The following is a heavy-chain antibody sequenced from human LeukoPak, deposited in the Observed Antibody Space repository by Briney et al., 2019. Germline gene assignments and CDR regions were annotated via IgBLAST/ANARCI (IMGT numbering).Heavy chain of an antibody. Sequence: GGSLRLSCAASGFTFSSYSMNWVRQAPGKGLEWVSSISSSSSYIYYADSVKGRFTISRDNAKNSLYLQMNSLRAEDTAVYYCARRAAGTREVLSYYMDVWGKGTTVTVSS. CDR2: ISSSSSYI. V-gene: IGHV3-21*01. CDR3: ARRAAGTREVLSYYMDV. D-gene: IGHD1-7*01. J-gene: IGHJ6*03. CDR1: GFTFSSYS.